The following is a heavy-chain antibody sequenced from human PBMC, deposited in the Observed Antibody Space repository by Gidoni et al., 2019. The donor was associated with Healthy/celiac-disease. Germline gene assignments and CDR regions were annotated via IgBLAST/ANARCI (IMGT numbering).Heavy chain of an antibody. J-gene: IGHJ3*02. V-gene: IGHV4-61*02. CDR3: AREGGITIFGVYAFDI. D-gene: IGHD3-3*01. Sequence: NYNPPLKSRVTISVDTSKNQCSLKLSSVTAADTAVYYCAREGGITIFGVYAFDIWGQGTMVTVSS.